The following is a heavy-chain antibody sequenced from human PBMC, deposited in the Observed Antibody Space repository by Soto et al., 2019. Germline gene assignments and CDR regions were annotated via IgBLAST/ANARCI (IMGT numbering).Heavy chain of an antibody. V-gene: IGHV1-18*04. Sequence: ASVKVSCKASGYTFTTYGISWVRQAPGQGLEWMGWISGYSGDTNYAQKLQGRVTVTTDTSTSTAYMELRSLGSDDTAVYYCARVPSSWYYYYGMDVWGQGTTVTVSS. CDR2: ISGYSGDT. J-gene: IGHJ6*02. D-gene: IGHD6-13*01. CDR1: GYTFTTYG. CDR3: ARVPSSWYYYYGMDV.